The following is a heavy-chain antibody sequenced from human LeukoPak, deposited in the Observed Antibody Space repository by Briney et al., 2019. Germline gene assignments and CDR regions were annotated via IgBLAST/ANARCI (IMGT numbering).Heavy chain of an antibody. Sequence: PSETLSLTCTVSDDFVTTYYWRWIRQPPGRGPEWIAYKFDGGRDIYNPSLKSRVTVSVDASEKQFSLSLRSVTATHRAIYYCATTTLWAPDGRAEYFQYWGQGTLVIGSS. CDR2: KFDGGRD. D-gene: IGHD3-16*01. V-gene: IGHV4-59*02. CDR1: DDFVTTYY. CDR3: ATTTLWAPDGRAEYFQY. J-gene: IGHJ1*01.